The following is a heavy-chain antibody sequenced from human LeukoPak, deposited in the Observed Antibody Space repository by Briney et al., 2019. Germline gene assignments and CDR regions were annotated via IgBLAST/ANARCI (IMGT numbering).Heavy chain of an antibody. D-gene: IGHD4/OR15-4a*01. CDR2: ISGSGGST. CDR3: ARRAGAYSHPYDY. Sequence: QPGGSLRLSCAASGFTVSSNYMSWVRQAPGKGLEWVSAISGSGGSTYYADSVKGRFTISRDNSKNTLYLQMNSLGAEDTAVYYCARRAGAYSHPYDYWGQGTLVTVSS. J-gene: IGHJ4*02. V-gene: IGHV3-66*04. CDR1: GFTVSSNY.